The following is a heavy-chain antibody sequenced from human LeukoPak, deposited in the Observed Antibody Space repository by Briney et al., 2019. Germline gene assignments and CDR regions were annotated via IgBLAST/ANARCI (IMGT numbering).Heavy chain of an antibody. V-gene: IGHV4-4*02. CDR1: GGSITTTNF. D-gene: IGHD6-25*01. Sequence: SGTLSLTCGVSGGSITTTNFWSWVRQTPGQGLEWIGEVSVSGLSDYNPSLRGRVTMSLDTSKNHLSLKLTSVTAADTAVYYCTRENAAFSPFGYWGQGTLVTVPS. CDR3: TRENAAFSPFGY. CDR2: VSVSGLS. J-gene: IGHJ4*02.